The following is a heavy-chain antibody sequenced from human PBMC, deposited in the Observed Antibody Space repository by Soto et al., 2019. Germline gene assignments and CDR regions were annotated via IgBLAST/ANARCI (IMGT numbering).Heavy chain of an antibody. CDR2: MNPNSGNT. D-gene: IGHD4-17*01. CDR1: GYTFTSYD. V-gene: IGHV1-8*01. J-gene: IGHJ5*02. Sequence: QVQLVQSGAEVKKPGASVKVSCKASGYTFTSYDINWVRQATGQGFEYLGWMNPNSGNTGYVKKFQGRATITRDPTMSSAYMEPSSLPSEGTAVYYCAIGIKYVDYSRSFDPWGRGTQVTVPS. CDR3: AIGIKYVDYSRSFDP.